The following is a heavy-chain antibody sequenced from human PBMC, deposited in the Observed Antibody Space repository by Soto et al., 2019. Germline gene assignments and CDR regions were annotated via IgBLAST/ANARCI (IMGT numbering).Heavy chain of an antibody. Sequence: QVQLVQSGAEVKKPGASVKVSCKASGYTFTSYGISWVRQAPGQGLEWMGWISAYNGNTNYAQKLQGRVTMTTDTSASTAYKELRSLRCDDTAVYYGARAWMGGLWFGGQKGGFDPWGQGTLVTVSS. V-gene: IGHV1-18*01. CDR3: ARAWMGGLWFGGQKGGFDP. D-gene: IGHD3-10*01. J-gene: IGHJ5*02. CDR2: ISAYNGNT. CDR1: GYTFTSYG.